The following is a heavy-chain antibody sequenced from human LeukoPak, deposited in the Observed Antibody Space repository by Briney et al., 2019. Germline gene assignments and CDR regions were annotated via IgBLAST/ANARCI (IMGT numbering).Heavy chain of an antibody. V-gene: IGHV4-39*01. CDR3: ARPVLSYANYFDQ. Sequence: SETLSLTCSVSGDSVSGRNYYWVWVRQSPGKGLEWIGSINYSGNTYYDSSLWGRVTISIDTSENQFSLRLTSVTAADTAIYFCARPVLSYANYFDQWGQGTLVTVSS. CDR1: GDSVSGRNYY. CDR2: INYSGNT. D-gene: IGHD3-16*01. J-gene: IGHJ4*02.